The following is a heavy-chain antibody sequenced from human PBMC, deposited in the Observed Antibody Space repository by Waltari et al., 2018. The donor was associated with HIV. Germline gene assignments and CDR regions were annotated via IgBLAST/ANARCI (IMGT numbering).Heavy chain of an antibody. CDR1: AYTFLSYG. J-gene: IGHJ4*02. CDR2: ISTYNANT. V-gene: IGHV1-18*01. CDR3: ARDGLRYSGTFYSDY. Sequence: QVHLVQSGAEMKKPGASVKVSCKASAYTFLSYGISWVRPAPGHGLEWLGWISTYNANTNYAQSRQGRVTMTTDTATTTAYMELRSLTSDDTAVYYCARDGLRYSGTFYSDYWGQGTLVTVSS. D-gene: IGHD1-26*01.